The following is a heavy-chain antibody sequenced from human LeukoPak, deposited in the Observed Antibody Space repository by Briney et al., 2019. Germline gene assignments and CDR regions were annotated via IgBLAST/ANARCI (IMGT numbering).Heavy chain of an antibody. V-gene: IGHV3-7*01. CDR1: GFTFSSFW. CDR3: ARHRSGGSQDDAFDI. D-gene: IGHD2-15*01. Sequence: GGSLRLSCAASGFTFSSFWMSWVRQAPGRGLEWVATIRQDGSQKYYLDSVKGRFTISRDNAKNSLYLQMNSLRAEDTAVYYCARHRSGGSQDDAFDIWGQGTMVTVSS. CDR2: IRQDGSQK. J-gene: IGHJ3*02.